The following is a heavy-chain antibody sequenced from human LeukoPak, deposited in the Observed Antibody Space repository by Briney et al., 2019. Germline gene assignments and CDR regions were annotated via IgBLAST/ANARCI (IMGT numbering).Heavy chain of an antibody. D-gene: IGHD3-10*01. Sequence: SETLSLTCTVSGGSISSGSCYWSWIRQPAGKGLEWIGRIYTSGSTNYNPSLKSRVTISVDTSKNQFSLKLSSVTAADTAVYYCARGYGSGSYYRDLDYFDYWSQGTLVTVSS. V-gene: IGHV4-61*02. CDR1: GGSISSGSCY. J-gene: IGHJ4*02. CDR2: IYTSGST. CDR3: ARGYGSGSYYRDLDYFDY.